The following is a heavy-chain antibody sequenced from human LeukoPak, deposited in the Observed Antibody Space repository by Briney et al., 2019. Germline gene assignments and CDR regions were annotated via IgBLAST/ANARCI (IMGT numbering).Heavy chain of an antibody. D-gene: IGHD3-22*01. CDR3: ARQGTYYYDSSGYYSLYYFDY. CDR2: IHYSGNT. J-gene: IGHJ4*02. Sequence: PSETLSLTCTVSGGSISSYYWSWIRHPPGKGLEWIGNIHYSGNTNYNPSLKSRVTMSLDTSENQLSLKLSSVTAADTAVYYCARQGTYYYDSSGYYSLYYFDYWGQGTLVTVSS. CDR1: GGSISSYY. V-gene: IGHV4-59*08.